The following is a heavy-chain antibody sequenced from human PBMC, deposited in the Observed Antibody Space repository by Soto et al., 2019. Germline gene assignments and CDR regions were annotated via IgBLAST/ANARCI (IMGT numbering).Heavy chain of an antibody. J-gene: IGHJ5*02. CDR1: GFTFSSYA. D-gene: IGHD3-16*01. V-gene: IGHV3-23*01. CDR2: ISSSGGTT. Sequence: GSLRLSCAASGFTFSSYAMSWVRQAPGKGLDYVSTISSSGGTTYYADSVKGRFTISRDNSQNTLYLQMNSLRAEDTAIYYCAKTFYTRGLQGWFDPWGQGTLVTVSS. CDR3: AKTFYTRGLQGWFDP.